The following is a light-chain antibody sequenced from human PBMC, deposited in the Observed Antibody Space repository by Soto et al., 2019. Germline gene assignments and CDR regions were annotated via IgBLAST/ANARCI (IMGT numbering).Light chain of an antibody. CDR1: SSDVGSYNL. CDR2: EGS. V-gene: IGLV2-23*01. CDR3: CSYAGSSL. Sequence: QSALTQPASVSGSPGQSITISCTGTSSDVGSYNLVSWYQQHPGKAPKLMIYEGSKRPSGVSNRFSGSKSGNTASRTISGLQAEDEADYYCCSYAGSSLFGGGTKLTVL. J-gene: IGLJ2*01.